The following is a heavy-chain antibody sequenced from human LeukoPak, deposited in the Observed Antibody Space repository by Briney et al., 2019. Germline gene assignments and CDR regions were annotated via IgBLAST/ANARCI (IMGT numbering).Heavy chain of an antibody. J-gene: IGHJ6*02. CDR1: GYTFTSYD. Sequence: ASVKVSCKASGYTFTSYDISWVRQAPGQGLEWMGWISANNGNTNYGQKLQGRVTMTTDTSTSTAYMELRSLRSDDTAVYYCARDLSNDRPNYYYYYGMDVWGQGTTVTVSS. D-gene: IGHD2-8*01. CDR2: ISANNGNT. CDR3: ARDLSNDRPNYYYYYGMDV. V-gene: IGHV1-18*01.